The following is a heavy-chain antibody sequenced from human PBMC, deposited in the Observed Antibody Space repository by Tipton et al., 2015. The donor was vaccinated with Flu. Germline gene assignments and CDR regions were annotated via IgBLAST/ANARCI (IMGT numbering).Heavy chain of an antibody. V-gene: IGHV3-53*01. D-gene: IGHD5-24*01. CDR1: GFTVSSNY. J-gene: IGHJ3*02. CDR3: VRGSPEVATMFGAFDI. Sequence: QLVQSGGGLIQPGGSLRLSCAASGFTVSSNYMSWVRQAPGKGLEWVSVIYSGGSTYYADSLKGRLTISRDNCKNTLYLQMNSLRAEDTALYYCVRGSPEVATMFGAFDIWGQGTMVTVSS. CDR2: IYSGGST.